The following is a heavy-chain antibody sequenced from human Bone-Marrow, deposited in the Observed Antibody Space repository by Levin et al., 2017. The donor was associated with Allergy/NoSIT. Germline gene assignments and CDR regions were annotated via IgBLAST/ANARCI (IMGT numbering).Heavy chain of an antibody. CDR1: GFTFSSYG. V-gene: IGHV3-33*01. CDR2: IWYDGSNK. J-gene: IGHJ4*02. D-gene: IGHD4-17*01. Sequence: QTGGSLRLSCAASGFTFSSYGMHWVRQAPGKGLEWVAVIWYDGSNKYYADSVKGRFTISRDNSKNTLYLQMNSLRAEDTAVYYCARAPSHPFMTTVLASVDYWGQGTLVTVSS. CDR3: ARAPSHPFMTTVLASVDY.